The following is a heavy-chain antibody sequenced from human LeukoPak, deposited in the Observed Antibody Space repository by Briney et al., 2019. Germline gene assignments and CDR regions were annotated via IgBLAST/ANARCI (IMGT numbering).Heavy chain of an antibody. CDR1: GYTFASYD. CDR3: ARVPSLGYCSGGSCYRFDH. Sequence: ASVTVSCKASGYTFASYDINWVRQAPGQGLEWMGWMNPDSTNTGYAQKFQGRVTMPRDTSMSTAYMELSSLTSEDTAVYYCARVPSLGYCSGGSCYRFDHWGQGTLVAVSS. D-gene: IGHD2-15*01. J-gene: IGHJ4*02. V-gene: IGHV1-8*01. CDR2: MNPDSTNT.